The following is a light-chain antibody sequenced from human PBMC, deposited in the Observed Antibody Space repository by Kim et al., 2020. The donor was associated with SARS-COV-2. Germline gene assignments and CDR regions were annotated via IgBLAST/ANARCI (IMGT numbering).Light chain of an antibody. J-gene: IGLJ2*01. Sequence: SSELTQDPAVSVALGQTVRITCQGDSLRRYYATWYQQKPGQAPILFIYGKNNRPSGIPDRFSGSSSGNTASLTITGTQAGDEADYYCTSRDSNDNVVFGG. CDR2: GKN. CDR1: SLRRYY. CDR3: TSRDSNDNVV. V-gene: IGLV3-19*01.